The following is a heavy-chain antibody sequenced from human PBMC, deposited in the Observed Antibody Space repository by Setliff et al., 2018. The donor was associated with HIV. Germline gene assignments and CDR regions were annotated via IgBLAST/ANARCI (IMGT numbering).Heavy chain of an antibody. D-gene: IGHD5-18*01. CDR2: FDPEDGEA. J-gene: IGHJ4*02. V-gene: IGHV1-24*01. Sequence: ASVKVSCKVSGYTLTELSIHWVRQTFGKGLEWMGGFDPEDGEAIYAQKFQGRVTMTEGTSTDTAYMELSSLTSEDTAVYYCATRSRWIQLSFDGIFDYWGQGTPVTVSS. CDR1: GYTLTELS. CDR3: ATRSRWIQLSFDGIFDY.